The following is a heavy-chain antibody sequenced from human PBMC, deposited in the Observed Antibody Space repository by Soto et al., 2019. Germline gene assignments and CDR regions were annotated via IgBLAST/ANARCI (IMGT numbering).Heavy chain of an antibody. V-gene: IGHV4-31*03. CDR2: IYYSAGT. CDR1: GGSISSGGYY. D-gene: IGHD3-22*01. CDR3: ARELYDSSGYYASGALDY. Sequence: QVQLQESGPGLVKPSQTLSLTCTVSGGSISSGGYYWSWIRQHPGKGLEGIGYIYYSAGTYNNPPLKSRVTISVDTSKNQFSMKLSSVTAADTAVYKCARELYDSSGYYASGALDYWGQGTLVTVSS. J-gene: IGHJ4*02.